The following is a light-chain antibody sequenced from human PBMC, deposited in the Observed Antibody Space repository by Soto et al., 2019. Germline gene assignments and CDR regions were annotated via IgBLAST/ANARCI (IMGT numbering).Light chain of an antibody. CDR3: AAWDDSLDGGV. CDR1: SSNIGSNT. V-gene: IGLV1-44*01. J-gene: IGLJ1*01. CDR2: SNN. Sequence: QSVLTQPPSASGTPGQRVTISCSGSSSNIGSNTVNWYQQLPGTAPKLLIYSNNQRPSGVADRFSGSKSGTSASLAISGLQSEDEADYYCAAWDDSLDGGVFGTGTKVTVL.